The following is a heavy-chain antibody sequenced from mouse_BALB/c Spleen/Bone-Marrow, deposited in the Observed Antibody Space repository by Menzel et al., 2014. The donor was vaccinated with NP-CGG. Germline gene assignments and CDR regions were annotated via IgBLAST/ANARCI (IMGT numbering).Heavy chain of an antibody. V-gene: IGHV1-9*01. CDR1: GYTFSNYW. CDR3: ARGWYSMDD. Sequence: VQLQQSGAEQMQPGASVKISCKATGYTFSNYWIEWVKQRPGHGLEWIGEILPGNTNANYNEKFKGRATFTADTSSNTAYMQLSSLTSEDSAVYYYARGWYSMDDWGQGTSVTVSS. J-gene: IGHJ4*01. CDR2: ILPGNTNA.